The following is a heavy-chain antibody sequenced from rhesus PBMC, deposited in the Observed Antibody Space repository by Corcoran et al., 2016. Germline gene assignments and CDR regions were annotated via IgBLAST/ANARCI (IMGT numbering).Heavy chain of an antibody. CDR2: IRGSSGRT. CDR1: GGSFSGYY. V-gene: IGHV4-165*01. CDR3: ARGRVEWELQQGYYFDS. D-gene: IGHD1-44*02. Sequence: QVQLQESGPGLVKPSETRSLTCAVSGGSFSGYYWGWICQPPGKGLELMGFIRGSSGRTTSTPPLKPRVTISTDPSKTQFSLKLSSVTAADTAVYYCARGRVEWELQQGYYFDSWGQGVLVTVSS. J-gene: IGHJ4*01.